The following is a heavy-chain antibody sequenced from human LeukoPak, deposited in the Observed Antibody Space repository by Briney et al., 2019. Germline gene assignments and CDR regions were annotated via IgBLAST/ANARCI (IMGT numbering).Heavy chain of an antibody. CDR1: VDSMTTSNW. CDR3: ATSRDGYNHFDY. CDR2: IYHRGST. Sequence: SETLSLTCAVSVDSMTTSNWCNWVRQLPGKVLEWIGKIYHRGSTNYNPSLKSRVTMSVDKSKNQFSLNLTSVTAADTAVYYCATSRDGYNHFDYWGQGILVTVSS. D-gene: IGHD5-24*01. J-gene: IGHJ4*02. V-gene: IGHV4-4*02.